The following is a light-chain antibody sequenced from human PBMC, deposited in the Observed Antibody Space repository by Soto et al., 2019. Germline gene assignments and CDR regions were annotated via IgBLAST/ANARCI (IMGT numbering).Light chain of an antibody. J-gene: IGLJ2*01. V-gene: IGLV2-8*01. CDR3: SSYAGSNNHVI. Sequence: QSALTQPPSASGSPGQSVTISCTGASSDVGDYNYVSWYQHHPGKAPQLMIYEVTKRPSGVPDRFSGSKSGNTASLTVSGLQAEDEADYYCSSYAGSNNHVIFGGGTKLTVL. CDR2: EVT. CDR1: SSDVGDYNY.